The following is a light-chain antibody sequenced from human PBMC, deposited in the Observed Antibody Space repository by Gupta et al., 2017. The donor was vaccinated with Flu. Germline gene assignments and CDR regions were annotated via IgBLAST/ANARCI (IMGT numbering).Light chain of an antibody. V-gene: IGKV4-1*01. Sequence: EIVMSQTPHPLSLSLGERATINCKSSQSLLYSSNNKNYLAWYQQKPGQPPKLLIYWASTRESGLPDRSSGSRPGTDFTLSISMLQAEDVALYSSQQYSASPLTFGQGTKVEIK. CDR3: QQYSASPLT. CDR2: WAS. J-gene: IGKJ1*01. CDR1: QSLLYSSNNKNY.